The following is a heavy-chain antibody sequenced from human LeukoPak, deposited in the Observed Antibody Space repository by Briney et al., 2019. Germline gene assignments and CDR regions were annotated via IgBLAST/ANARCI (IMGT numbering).Heavy chain of an antibody. D-gene: IGHD3-22*01. CDR3: AKDIYYDSSGIFDY. Sequence: PGGSLRLSCAASGFTFDDYAMHWVRQAPGKGLEWVSLISGDGGSTYYADSVKGRFTISGDNSKNSLYLQMNSLRTEDTALYYCAKDIYYDSSGIFDYWGQGTLVTVSS. CDR2: ISGDGGST. J-gene: IGHJ4*02. CDR1: GFTFDDYA. V-gene: IGHV3-43*02.